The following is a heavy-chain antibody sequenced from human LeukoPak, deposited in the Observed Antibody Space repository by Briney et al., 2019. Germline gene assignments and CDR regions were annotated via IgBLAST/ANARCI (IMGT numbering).Heavy chain of an antibody. J-gene: IGHJ4*02. V-gene: IGHV3-23*01. CDR1: GLTLSGCA. CDR2: ISDSGGTT. CDR3: AKTGRYCSGGSCLYYSDH. Sequence: PGGSLRLSCAASGLTLSGCAMSWVRQAPGKGLDWVSTISDSGGTTYYADSVKGRFTISRDNSKNTLYLQMNSLRAEDTAVYYCAKTGRYCSGGSCLYYSDHWGQGALVTVSS. D-gene: IGHD2-15*01.